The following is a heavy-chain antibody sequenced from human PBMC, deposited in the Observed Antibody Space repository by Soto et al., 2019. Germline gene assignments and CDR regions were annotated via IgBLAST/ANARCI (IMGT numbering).Heavy chain of an antibody. CDR1: GFTFSSYA. D-gene: IGHD3-16*02. CDR3: AKVGFGLHLGELSPPYYFDY. Sequence: EVQLLESGGGLVQPGGSLRLSCAASGFTFSSYAMSWVRQAPGKGLEWVSAISGSGGSTYYADSVKGRFIISRDNSKNTLYLQMNSLRAEDTAVYYCAKVGFGLHLGELSPPYYFDYWGQGTLVTVSS. J-gene: IGHJ4*02. V-gene: IGHV3-23*01. CDR2: ISGSGGST.